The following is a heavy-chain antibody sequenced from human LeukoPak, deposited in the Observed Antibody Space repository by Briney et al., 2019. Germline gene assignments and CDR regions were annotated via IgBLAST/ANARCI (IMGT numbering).Heavy chain of an antibody. CDR3: ARRAGAYTHPYDY. Sequence: PGGSLRLSCAASGFTFSNAWMTWVRQAPGKGLEWVSFIYSAGSTHYSDSVKGRFTISIDNSKNTLYLQMNSLRAEDTAVYYCARRAGAYTHPYDYWGQGTLVTVS. D-gene: IGHD3-16*01. V-gene: IGHV3-53*01. J-gene: IGHJ4*02. CDR2: IYSAGST. CDR1: GFTFSNAW.